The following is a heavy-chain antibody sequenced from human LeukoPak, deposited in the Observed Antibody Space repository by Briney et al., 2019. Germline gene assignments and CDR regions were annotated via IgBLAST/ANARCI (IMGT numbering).Heavy chain of an antibody. V-gene: IGHV4-34*01. CDR1: GGSFSGYY. Sequence: PSETLSLTCAVYGGSFSGYYWSWIRQPPGKGLEWIGEINHSGSTNYNPSLKSRVTISVDTSKNQFSLKLSSVTAADTAVYYCARLRSSWWGQGTLVTVPS. CDR2: INHSGST. D-gene: IGHD6-13*01. J-gene: IGHJ4*02. CDR3: ARLRSSW.